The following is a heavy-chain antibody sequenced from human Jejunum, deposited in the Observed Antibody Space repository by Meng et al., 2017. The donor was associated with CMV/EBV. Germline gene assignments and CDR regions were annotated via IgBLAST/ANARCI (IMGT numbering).Heavy chain of an antibody. CDR3: ASPPPIGAALDY. D-gene: IGHD6-6*01. J-gene: IGHJ4*02. Sequence: EVQLVEAGAGSVPPGGSLGLSCAASGFSVSSNFMSWVRQAPGKGLEWVSIIYSGAGTDYADSVKGRFTISSDNSKNTLYLQMNSLGAEDTAVYYCASPPPIGAALDYWGQGTLVTVSS. CDR2: IYSGAGT. CDR1: GFSVSSNF. V-gene: IGHV3-66*01.